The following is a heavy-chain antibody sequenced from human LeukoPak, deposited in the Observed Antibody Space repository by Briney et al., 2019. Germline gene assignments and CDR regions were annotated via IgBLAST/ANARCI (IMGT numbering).Heavy chain of an antibody. Sequence: QTGGSLRLSCAASGFTFSSYGMSWVRQAPGKGLEWVSAISGSGGSTYYADSVKGRFTISRDNSKNTLYLQMNSLRAEDTAVYYCAKDSSGYYYYYYYMDVWGKGTTVTISS. CDR3: AKDSSGYYYYYYYMDV. CDR1: GFTFSSYG. CDR2: ISGSGGST. J-gene: IGHJ6*03. D-gene: IGHD3-22*01. V-gene: IGHV3-23*01.